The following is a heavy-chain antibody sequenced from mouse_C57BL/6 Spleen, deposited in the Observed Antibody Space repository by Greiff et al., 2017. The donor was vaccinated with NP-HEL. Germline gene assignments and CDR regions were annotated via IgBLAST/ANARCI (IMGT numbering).Heavy chain of an antibody. V-gene: IGHV1-85*01. D-gene: IGHD1-1*01. CDR1: GYTFTSYD. J-gene: IGHJ1*03. CDR2: IYPRDGST. CDR3: ARTTTVVATGYFDV. Sequence: VQLQESGPELVKPGASVKLSCKASGYTFTSYDINWVKQRPGKGLEWIGWIYPRDGSTKYNEKFKGKATLTVDTSSSTAYMELHSLTSEDSAVYFCARTTTVVATGYFDVWGTGTTVTVSS.